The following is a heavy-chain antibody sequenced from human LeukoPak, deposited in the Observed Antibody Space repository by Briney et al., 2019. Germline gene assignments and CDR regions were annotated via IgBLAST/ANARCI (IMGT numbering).Heavy chain of an antibody. V-gene: IGHV4-59*12. D-gene: IGHD3-10*01. J-gene: IGHJ4*02. Sequence: KPSETLSLTCTISGGSINNYYWSWIRQPPGKGLEWIGYIYYSGSTNYNPSLNSRVTMSVDTSKNQFSLKLNSVTAADTAVYYCARESWRGYFDPWGQGTLVTVSS. CDR1: GGSINNYY. CDR2: IYYSGST. CDR3: ARESWRGYFDP.